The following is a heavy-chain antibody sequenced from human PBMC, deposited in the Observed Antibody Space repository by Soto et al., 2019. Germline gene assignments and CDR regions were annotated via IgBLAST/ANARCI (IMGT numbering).Heavy chain of an antibody. CDR2: ISYDGSNK. CDR1: GFTFSSYG. CDR3: AKPPPRKTGTHVSGSY. V-gene: IGHV3-30*18. J-gene: IGHJ4*02. Sequence: GGSLRLSCAASGFTFSSYGMHWVRQAPGKGLEWVAVISYDGSNKYYADSGKGRFTISRDNSKNTLYLQMNSLRAGDTAVYYCAKPPPRKTGTHVSGSYWGQGTLVTVSS. D-gene: IGHD1-7*01.